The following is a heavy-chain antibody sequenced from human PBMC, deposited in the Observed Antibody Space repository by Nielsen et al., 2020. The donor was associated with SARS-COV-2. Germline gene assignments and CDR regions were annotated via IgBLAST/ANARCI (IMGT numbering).Heavy chain of an antibody. Sequence: GESLKISCAASGFTLSYYPMHWVRQAPGKGLEWVAIISHDGKTKYYADSVKGRFTISRDNSKNTLFLEMNGLRSEDTSMYYCARDVGGWMFFDLWGQGTLVTVSS. CDR3: ARDVGGWMFFDL. D-gene: IGHD6-19*01. CDR2: ISHDGKTK. J-gene: IGHJ4*02. CDR1: GFTLSYYP. V-gene: IGHV3-30*04.